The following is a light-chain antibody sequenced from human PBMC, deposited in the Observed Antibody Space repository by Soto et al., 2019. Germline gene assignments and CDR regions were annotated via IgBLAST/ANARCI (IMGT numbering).Light chain of an antibody. CDR2: GAS. J-gene: IGKJ2*01. CDR3: QQYGSSPPYT. Sequence: EIVLTQSPGTLSLSPGERATLSCRPSQSVSSSYLAWYQQKPGQAPRLLIYGASSRATGIPDRFSGSGSGTDFTLNISRLEPEDFAVYYCQQYGSSPPYTFGQGTKLEIK. CDR1: QSVSSSY. V-gene: IGKV3-20*01.